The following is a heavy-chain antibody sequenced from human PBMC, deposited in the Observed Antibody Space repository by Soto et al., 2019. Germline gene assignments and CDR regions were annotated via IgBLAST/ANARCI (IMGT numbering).Heavy chain of an antibody. CDR1: GGTFSSYA. CDR3: ARDLAPELERHSYSYYYGMDV. CDR2: IIPIFGTA. Sequence: QVQLVQSGAEVKKPGSWVNVFCTASGGTFSSYAISWVRQAPGQGLEWMGGIIPIFGTANYAQKFQGRVTITADESTSTAYMELSSLRSEDTAVYYCARDLAPELERHSYSYYYGMDVWGQGATVTVS. D-gene: IGHD1-1*01. J-gene: IGHJ6*02. V-gene: IGHV1-69*01.